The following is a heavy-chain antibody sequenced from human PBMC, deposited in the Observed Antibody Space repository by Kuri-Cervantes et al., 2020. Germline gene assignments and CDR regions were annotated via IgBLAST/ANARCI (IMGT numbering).Heavy chain of an antibody. V-gene: IGHV4-34*01. Sequence: SETLSLTCAVYGGSFSGYYWTWIRQPPGKGLEWIGEINQSGSTNYKPSLKSRVAMSVDKSKNQFSLKLTSVTAADTAVYYCARGAGKASYGRGYYYYYYMDVWGKGTTVTVSS. CDR2: INQSGST. J-gene: IGHJ6*03. CDR3: ARGAGKASYGRGYYYYYYMDV. CDR1: GGSFSGYY. D-gene: IGHD5-18*01.